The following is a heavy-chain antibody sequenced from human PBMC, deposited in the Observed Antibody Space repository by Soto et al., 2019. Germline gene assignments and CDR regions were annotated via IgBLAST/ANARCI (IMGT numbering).Heavy chain of an antibody. CDR2: IIPIFGTA. Sequence: SVKVSCKASGGTFSSYAISWVRQAPGQGLEWMGGIIPIFGTANYAQKFQGRVTITADESTSTAYMELSSLRSEDTAVYYCAGVGDIVVVVAPYYYYGMDVWGQGTTVTVSS. CDR3: AGVGDIVVVVAPYYYYGMDV. J-gene: IGHJ6*02. D-gene: IGHD2-15*01. V-gene: IGHV1-69*13. CDR1: GGTFSSYA.